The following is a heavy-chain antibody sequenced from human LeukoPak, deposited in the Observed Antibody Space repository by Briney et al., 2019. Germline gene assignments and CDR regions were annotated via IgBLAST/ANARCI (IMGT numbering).Heavy chain of an antibody. Sequence: ASVKVSCKASGYTFTSYGISWVRQAPGQGLEWMGWISAYNGNTNYAQKLQGRVTMTTDTSTSTAYMELRSLRSDDTAVYYCARAYYDSIGYEIAFDIWGQGTMVTVSS. CDR3: ARAYYDSIGYEIAFDI. J-gene: IGHJ3*02. V-gene: IGHV1-18*01. D-gene: IGHD3-22*01. CDR2: ISAYNGNT. CDR1: GYTFTSYG.